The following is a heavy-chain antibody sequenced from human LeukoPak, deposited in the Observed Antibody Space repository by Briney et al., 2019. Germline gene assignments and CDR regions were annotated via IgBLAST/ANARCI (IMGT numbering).Heavy chain of an antibody. D-gene: IGHD6-13*01. V-gene: IGHV4-59*01. J-gene: IGHJ4*02. CDR2: IHYSGST. CDR3: ARAPYSSRWYYFDY. Sequence: PSETLSLTCTVAGGRISSYYWSWIRQRPGKGLEWIGYIHYSGSTNYNPSLKSRVTISVDTSKNQFSLKLSSVTAADTAVYYCARAPYSSRWYYFDYWGQGTLVTVSS. CDR1: GGRISSYY.